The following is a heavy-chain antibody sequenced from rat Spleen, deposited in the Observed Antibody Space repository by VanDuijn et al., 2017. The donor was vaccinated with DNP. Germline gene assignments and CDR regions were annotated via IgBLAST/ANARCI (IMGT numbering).Heavy chain of an antibody. CDR1: GFTFSDYY. Sequence: EVQLVESDGGLVQPGRSLKLSCAASGFTFSDYYMAWVRQAPTKGLEWVATISYDGSTTYYRDSVKGRFTISRDNAKSTLYLQMDSLRSEDTATYNCASPPLGYVDYWGQGVMVTVSS. J-gene: IGHJ2*01. CDR2: ISYDGSTT. D-gene: IGHD3-1*01. CDR3: ASPPLGYVDY. V-gene: IGHV5-29*01.